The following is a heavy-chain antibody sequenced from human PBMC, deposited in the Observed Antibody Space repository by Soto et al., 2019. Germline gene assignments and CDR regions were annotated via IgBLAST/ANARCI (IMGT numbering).Heavy chain of an antibody. V-gene: IGHV1-69*01. J-gene: IGHJ4*02. Sequence: VQLMQSGAEVKQPGSSVKVSCKASGGTFSSHSINWVRQAPGQGLEWMGGIITLFGTANYAQNFQGRVTLTGDQSTSTDYKELNSLRSDDTAVYYWAREVGYGDFSAALLDWGQGTLGTVSS. CDR1: GGTFSSHS. CDR3: AREVGYGDFSAALLD. CDR2: IITLFGTA. D-gene: IGHD4-17*01.